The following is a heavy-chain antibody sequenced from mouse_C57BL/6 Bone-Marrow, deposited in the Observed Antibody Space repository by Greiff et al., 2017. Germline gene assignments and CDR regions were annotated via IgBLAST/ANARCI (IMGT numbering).Heavy chain of an antibody. D-gene: IGHD1-1*01. Sequence: VKLQESGAELAKPGASVKLSCKASGYTFTSYWMHWVKQRPGQGLEWIGYINPSSGYTKYTQKFKDKATLTADNSSSTAYMQLSSLTYEDSAVYYCARRRKRTTVNYFDYWGQGTTLTVSS. J-gene: IGHJ2*01. CDR2: INPSSGYT. CDR1: GYTFTSYW. V-gene: IGHV1-7*01. CDR3: ARRRKRTTVNYFDY.